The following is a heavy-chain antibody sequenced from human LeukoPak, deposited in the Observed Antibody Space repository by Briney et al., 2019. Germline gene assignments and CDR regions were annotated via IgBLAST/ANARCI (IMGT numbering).Heavy chain of an antibody. J-gene: IGHJ4*02. Sequence: PGGSLRLSCAAPGFSFSSYAMSWVRQPPGKGLEWVSSFSGGGGDTYYADSVKGRFTISRDNSKNTLCLQMNSLRAEDTAVYYCARDGYSGSYYDYWGQGTLVTVSS. V-gene: IGHV3-23*01. D-gene: IGHD1-26*01. CDR2: FSGGGGDT. CDR3: ARDGYSGSYYDY. CDR1: GFSFSSYA.